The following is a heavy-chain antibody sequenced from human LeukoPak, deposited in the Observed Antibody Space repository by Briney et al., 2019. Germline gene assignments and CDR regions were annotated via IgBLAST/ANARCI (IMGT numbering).Heavy chain of an antibody. D-gene: IGHD3-10*01. J-gene: IGHJ3*02. CDR3: ARDRGEDYYGSGNYLRAFDI. Sequence: KAGGSLRLSCAASGFMFRSYSMNWVRQAPGKGLEWVSSISSSSSYIFYADSVKGRFTISRDNAKKSLSLQMNSLRAEDTAVHYCARDRGEDYYGSGNYLRAFDIWGQGTMVTVSS. CDR1: GFMFRSYS. CDR2: ISSSSSYI. V-gene: IGHV3-21*01.